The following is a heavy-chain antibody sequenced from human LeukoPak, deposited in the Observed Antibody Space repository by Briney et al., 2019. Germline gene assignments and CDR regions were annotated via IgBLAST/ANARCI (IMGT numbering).Heavy chain of an antibody. J-gene: IGHJ5*02. V-gene: IGHV4-39*07. Sequence: SETLSLTCTVPGGSISSSSYYWGWIRQPPGKGLEWIGSIYYSGSTYYNPSLKSRVTISVDTSKNQFSLKLSSVTAADTAVYYCARDVSSFRFDPWGQGTLVTVSS. CDR2: IYYSGST. CDR1: GGSISSSSYY. CDR3: ARDVSSFRFDP. D-gene: IGHD6-13*01.